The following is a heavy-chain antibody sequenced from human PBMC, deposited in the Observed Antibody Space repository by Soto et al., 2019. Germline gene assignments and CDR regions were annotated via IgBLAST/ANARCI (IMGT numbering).Heavy chain of an antibody. CDR2: VNWDGDTT. J-gene: IGHJ6*02. Sequence: GGSLRLSCAASGFTFDDFAMCWVRQVPGKGLEWISLVNWDGDTTFYADSVKGRFIISSDNSKNSVYLQMNSLRSEDSAMYYCAKGATVTTHYQYYGMDVWGQGTTVTVS. V-gene: IGHV3-43D*04. D-gene: IGHD4-17*01. CDR3: AKGATVTTHYQYYGMDV. CDR1: GFTFDDFA.